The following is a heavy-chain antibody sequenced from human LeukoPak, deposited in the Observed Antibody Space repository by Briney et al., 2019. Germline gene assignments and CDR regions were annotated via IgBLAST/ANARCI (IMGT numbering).Heavy chain of an antibody. CDR3: ARGDYDFWSGYRQTEYYYYYMDV. J-gene: IGHJ6*03. V-gene: IGHV4-34*01. D-gene: IGHD3-3*01. CDR2: INHSGST. CDR1: GGSFSGYY. Sequence: SETLSLTCAVYGGSFSGYYWSWIRQPPGKGLEWIGEINHSGSTNCNPSLKSRVTISVDTSKNQFSLKLSSVTAADTAVYYCARGDYDFWSGYRQTEYYYYYMDVWGKGTTVTVSS.